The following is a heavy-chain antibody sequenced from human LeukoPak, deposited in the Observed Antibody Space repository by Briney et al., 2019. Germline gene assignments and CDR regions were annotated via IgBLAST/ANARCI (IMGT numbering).Heavy chain of an antibody. D-gene: IGHD3-9*01. CDR2: VDHTGST. CDR1: DDSITMYY. Sequence: SETLSLTCTVSDDSITMYYWTWIRQPPGKGLEWIGYVDHTGSTKFNPSLNGRVSISRDTSNNFFSLKLSSVTAADTAVYYCARRPKYYDILTGYYDYWGQGTLVTVSS. J-gene: IGHJ4*02. CDR3: ARRPKYYDILTGYYDY. V-gene: IGHV4-59*01.